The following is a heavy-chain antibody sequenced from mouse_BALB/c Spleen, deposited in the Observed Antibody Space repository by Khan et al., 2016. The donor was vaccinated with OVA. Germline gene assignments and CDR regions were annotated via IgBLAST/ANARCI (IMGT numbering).Heavy chain of an antibody. CDR3: ARDAGRS. V-gene: IGHV1-18*01. Sequence: LKQSGPELVKPGASVKISCKTSGYTFPEYTVHWVKQSLGKSPDWIGVINPKNGGTAYNQKFKGKATLTVDKSSSTAYMEFRSLTSEDSAVYYGARDAGRSWGQGTSVTVAS. CDR2: INPKNGGT. CDR1: GYTFPEYT. D-gene: IGHD3-3*01. J-gene: IGHJ4*01.